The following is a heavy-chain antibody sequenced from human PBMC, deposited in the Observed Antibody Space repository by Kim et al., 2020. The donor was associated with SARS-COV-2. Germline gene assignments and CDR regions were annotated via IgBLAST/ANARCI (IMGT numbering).Heavy chain of an antibody. CDR3: ARVVVNSSSWYRPYYYYYYAMDV. CDR1: GFTFSSYW. D-gene: IGHD6-13*01. CDR2: IKQDGSEK. V-gene: IGHV3-7*01. J-gene: IGHJ6*02. Sequence: GGSLRLSCAASGFTFSSYWMSWVRQAPGKGLEWVANIKQDGSEKYYVDSVKGRFTISRDNAKNSLYLQMNSLRAEDTAVYYCARVVVNSSSWYRPYYYYYYAMDVWRQGTTVTVSS.